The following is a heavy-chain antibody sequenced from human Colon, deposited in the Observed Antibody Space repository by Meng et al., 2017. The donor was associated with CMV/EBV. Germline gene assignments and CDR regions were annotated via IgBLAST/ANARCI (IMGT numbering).Heavy chain of an antibody. D-gene: IGHD4-11*01. CDR3: ARASNSSFDP. V-gene: IGHV3-30*04. CDR1: GFNFSHYT. CDR2: ISHDGTKK. Sequence: GESLKISCAASGFNFSHYTISWVRQAPGKGLEWVAIISHDGTKKYYAESVKGRFSLSRDNSQNTVNMHMNSLRGDDTAVYYCARASNSSFDPWGQGTLVTVSS. J-gene: IGHJ5*02.